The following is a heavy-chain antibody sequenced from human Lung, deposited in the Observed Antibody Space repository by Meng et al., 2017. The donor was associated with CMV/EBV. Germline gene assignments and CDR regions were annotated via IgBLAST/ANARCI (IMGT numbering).Heavy chain of an antibody. CDR1: GGTFSSYA. Sequence: CKASGGTFSSYAISWVRQATGQGLEWMGGIIPIFGTANYAQKFQGRVTITTDESTSTAYMELSSLRSEDTAVYYCARGPGELYYFDYWGQGTLVTVSS. V-gene: IGHV1-69*05. CDR2: IIPIFGTA. CDR3: ARGPGELYYFDY. D-gene: IGHD3-16*01. J-gene: IGHJ4*02.